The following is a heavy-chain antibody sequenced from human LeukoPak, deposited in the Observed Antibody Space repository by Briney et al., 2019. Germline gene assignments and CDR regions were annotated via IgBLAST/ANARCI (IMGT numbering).Heavy chain of an antibody. CDR2: ISDSGGRT. Sequence: GGSLRLSCAVSGITLSNYGMSWVRQAPGKGLEWVAGISDSGGRTNYADSVKGRFTISRDNPKNTPYLQMNSLRAEDTAVYFCAKRGVVIRVILVGFHKEAYYFDSWGQGALVTVSS. CDR3: AKRGVVIRVILVGFHKEAYYFDS. J-gene: IGHJ4*02. D-gene: IGHD3-22*01. CDR1: GITLSNYG. V-gene: IGHV3-23*01.